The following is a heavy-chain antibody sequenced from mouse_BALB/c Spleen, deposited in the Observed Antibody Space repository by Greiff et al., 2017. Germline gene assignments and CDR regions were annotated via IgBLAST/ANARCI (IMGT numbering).Heavy chain of an antibody. V-gene: IGHV1S56*01. CDR3: ARLVSGTYGGYFDY. D-gene: IGHD6-2*01. CDR1: GYTFTSYY. J-gene: IGHJ2*01. CDR2: IYPGNVNT. Sequence: VQLQQSGPELVKPGASVRISCKASGYTFTSYYIHWVKQRPGQGLEWIGWIYPGNVNTKYNEKFKGKATLTADKSSSTAYMQLSSLTSEDSAVYFCARLVSGTYGGYFDYWGQGTTLTVSS.